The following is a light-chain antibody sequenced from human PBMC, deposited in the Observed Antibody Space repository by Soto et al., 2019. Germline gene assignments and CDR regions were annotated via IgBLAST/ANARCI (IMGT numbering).Light chain of an antibody. V-gene: IGLV2-14*01. CDR1: SSDVGGYNY. Sequence: QSMLTQPASVSGSPGQSITVSCTGTSSDVGGYNYVSWYQQYPDKVPRLMIYDVTNRPSGVSNRFSGSKSGNTASLTISGLQAEDEADYYCSSYRRGSTYVFGTGTKVTVL. CDR3: SSYRRGSTYV. J-gene: IGLJ1*01. CDR2: DVT.